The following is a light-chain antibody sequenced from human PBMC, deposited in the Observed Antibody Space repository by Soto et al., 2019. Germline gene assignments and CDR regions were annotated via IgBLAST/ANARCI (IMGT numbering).Light chain of an antibody. CDR3: QQRSNWPQIT. CDR2: DAS. Sequence: EIVLTQSPATLSLSPGERATLSCRASQCVSKYLAWYQQKPGQALRLLIHDASNRATGIPARFSGSGSGTDFTLTISSLEPEDFGVYYCQQRSNWPQITFGGGTKVEIK. V-gene: IGKV3-11*01. CDR1: QCVSKY. J-gene: IGKJ4*01.